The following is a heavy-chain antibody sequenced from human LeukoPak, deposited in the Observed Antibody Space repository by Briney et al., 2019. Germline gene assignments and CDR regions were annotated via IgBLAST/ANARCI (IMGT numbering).Heavy chain of an antibody. CDR2: INSDGSST. J-gene: IGHJ4*02. CDR1: GFTFSSYV. CDR3: VRGYTFGPGGY. Sequence: PGGSLRLSCAASGFTFSSYVMYWVRQAPGKGLVWVSRINSDGSSTTYADSVKGRFTISRDNAKNTLHLQMNSLRVEDTAVYYCVRGYTFGPGGYWGQGTLVTVSS. D-gene: IGHD3-16*02. V-gene: IGHV3-74*03.